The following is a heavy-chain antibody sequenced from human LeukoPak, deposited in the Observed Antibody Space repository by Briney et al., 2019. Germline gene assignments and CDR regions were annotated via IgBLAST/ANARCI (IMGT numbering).Heavy chain of an antibody. CDR2: ISWNSGSI. CDR3: AKDTYYDSSGYLDY. Sequence: GGSLRLSCAASGFTFSHYAMHWVRQAPGKGLEWVSGISWNSGSIGYADSVKGRFTISRDNAKNSLYLQMNSLRAEDTALYYCAKDTYYDSSGYLDYWGQGTLVTVSS. CDR1: GFTFSHYA. V-gene: IGHV3-9*01. D-gene: IGHD3-22*01. J-gene: IGHJ4*02.